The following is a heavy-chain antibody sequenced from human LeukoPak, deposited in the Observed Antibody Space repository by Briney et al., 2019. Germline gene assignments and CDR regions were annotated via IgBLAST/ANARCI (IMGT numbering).Heavy chain of an antibody. Sequence: SETLSLTCTVSGGSISSYYWSWIRQPPGKGLEWIGCIYYSGSTNYNPSPTSRVTISVDTSKNQFSLKLSSVTAADTAVYYCARRGYGSGSFNRYYFDYWGQGTLVTVSS. CDR1: GGSISSYY. D-gene: IGHD3-10*01. V-gene: IGHV4-59*08. CDR3: ARRGYGSGSFNRYYFDY. CDR2: IYYSGST. J-gene: IGHJ4*02.